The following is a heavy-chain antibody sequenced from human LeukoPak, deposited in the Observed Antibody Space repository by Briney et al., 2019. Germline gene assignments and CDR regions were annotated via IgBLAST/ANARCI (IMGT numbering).Heavy chain of an antibody. CDR2: IYYSGST. CDR1: GGSISSSGYY. CDR3: VRTGNYDILTGPFDY. Sequence: SETLSLTCTVSGGSISSSGYYWSWIRQHPGKGLEWIGYIYYSGSTYYNPSLKSRVTISVDTSKNQFSLKLSSVTAADTAVYYCVRTGNYDILTGPFDYWGQGTLVTVSS. J-gene: IGHJ4*02. V-gene: IGHV4-31*03. D-gene: IGHD3-9*01.